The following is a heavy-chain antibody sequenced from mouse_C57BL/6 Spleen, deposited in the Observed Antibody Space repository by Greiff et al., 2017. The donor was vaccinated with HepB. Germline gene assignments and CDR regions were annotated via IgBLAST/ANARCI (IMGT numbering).Heavy chain of an antibody. CDR2: INPNNGGT. Sequence: EVQLQQSGPELVKPGASVKISCKASGYTFTDYYMNWVKQSHGKSLEWIGDINPNNGGTSYNQKFKGKATLTVDKSSSTAYMELRSLTSEDSAVYYCAFNYPYYFDYWGQGTTLTVSS. D-gene: IGHD2-1*01. CDR1: GYTFTDYY. V-gene: IGHV1-26*01. CDR3: AFNYPYYFDY. J-gene: IGHJ2*01.